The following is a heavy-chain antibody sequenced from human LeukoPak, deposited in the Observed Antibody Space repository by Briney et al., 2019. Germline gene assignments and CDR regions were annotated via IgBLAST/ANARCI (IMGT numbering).Heavy chain of an antibody. J-gene: IGHJ4*02. CDR2: IYNGGNI. CDR3: ARASDIAVTGFDC. Sequence: PSETLSLTCTVSGASISSYYWSWIRQTPRNGLEWIGSIYNGGNINYKPSLKSRVTISMDTSKSHFSLSLTSVTAADTAVYFCARASDIAVTGFDCWGQRLLVTVSS. CDR1: GASISSYY. D-gene: IGHD6-19*01. V-gene: IGHV4-59*01.